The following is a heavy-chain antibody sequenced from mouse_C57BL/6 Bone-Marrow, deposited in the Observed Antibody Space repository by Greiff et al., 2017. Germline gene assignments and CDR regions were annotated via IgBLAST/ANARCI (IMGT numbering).Heavy chain of an antibody. V-gene: IGHV1-64*01. CDR3: ARGRARNRLWYWYFDV. D-gene: IGHD2-1*01. CDR2: IHPNSGST. CDR1: GYTFTSYW. J-gene: IGHJ1*03. Sequence: QVQLQQPGAELVKPGASVKLSCKASGYTFTSYWMHWVKQRPGQGLEWIGMIHPNSGSTNYNEKFKSKATLTVDKSSSTAYMQLSSLTSEDSAVYYCARGRARNRLWYWYFDVWGTGTTVTVSS.